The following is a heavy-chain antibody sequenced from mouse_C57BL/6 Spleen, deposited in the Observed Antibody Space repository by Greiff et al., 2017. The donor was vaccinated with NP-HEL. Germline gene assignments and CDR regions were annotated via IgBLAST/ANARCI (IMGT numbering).Heavy chain of an antibody. J-gene: IGHJ2*01. CDR2: IDPEDGET. Sequence: EVQLQQSGAELVKPGASVKLSCTASGFNITDYYMHWVKQRTEQGLEWIGRIDPEDGETKYAPKFKGKATITADTSSNTAYLQLSSLTSEDTAVYYCARWVTTVVPYFDYWGQGTTLTVSS. V-gene: IGHV14-2*01. D-gene: IGHD1-1*01. CDR3: ARWVTTVVPYFDY. CDR1: GFNITDYY.